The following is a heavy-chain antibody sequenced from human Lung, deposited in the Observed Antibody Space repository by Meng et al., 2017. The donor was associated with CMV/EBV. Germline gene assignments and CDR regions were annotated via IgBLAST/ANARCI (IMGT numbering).Heavy chain of an antibody. CDR1: GGSLS. Sequence: SVXVSXKASGGSLSISWVRQAPGQGLEWVGGIRPILGRANYAQKFQGRVTISADKFTTTAYMELISLRSEDTAVYYCARWIFGLAVGNFGLDVWGQGATVTVSS. D-gene: IGHD3/OR15-3a*01. J-gene: IGHJ6*02. CDR3: ARWIFGLAVGNFGLDV. V-gene: IGHV1-69*10. CDR2: IRPILGRA.